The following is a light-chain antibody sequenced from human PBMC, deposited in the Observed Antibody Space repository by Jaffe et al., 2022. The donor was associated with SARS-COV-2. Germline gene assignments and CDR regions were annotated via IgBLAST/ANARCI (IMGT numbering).Light chain of an antibody. CDR3: QQFGSSVFT. CDR1: QSLGSTY. V-gene: IGKV3-20*01. CDR2: SAS. J-gene: IGKJ3*01. Sequence: EIVLTQSPGTLSLSPGERATLSCRASQSLGSTYLAWYQQKPGQAPRLLIYSASSRATGIPDRFSGSGSGTDFTLTISRLEPEDFAVYYCQQFGSSVFTFGPGTKVDIK.